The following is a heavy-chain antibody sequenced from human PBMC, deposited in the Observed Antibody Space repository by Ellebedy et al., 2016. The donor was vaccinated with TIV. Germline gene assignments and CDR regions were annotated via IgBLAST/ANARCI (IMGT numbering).Heavy chain of an antibody. Sequence: PGGSLRLSCVASGFTFTDYWMTWVRQAPGKGLEWVANIDEDGSRAHYVESVRGRFTISRDNAKNSLSLQMNSLRAEDTAVYYCARSPRGYRLCDLWGQGTLVTVSS. V-gene: IGHV3-7*01. CDR2: IDEDGSRA. D-gene: IGHD5-18*01. CDR1: GFTFTDYW. J-gene: IGHJ5*02. CDR3: ARSPRGYRLCDL.